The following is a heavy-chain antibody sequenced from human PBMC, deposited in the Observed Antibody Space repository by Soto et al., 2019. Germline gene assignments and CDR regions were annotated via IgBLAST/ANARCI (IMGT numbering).Heavy chain of an antibody. CDR1: GGTFSSYT. CDR2: SIPMLGMS. Sequence: QDQLVQSGPEVKKPGSSVRVSCTASGGTFSSYTINWVRQVPGQGPEWMGRSIPMLGMSNYAQKFQGRVMMIADKSTNTVYMELSSLRSEDTAIYYCATNYGSGSAHFDYWGQGTLVTVSS. J-gene: IGHJ4*02. D-gene: IGHD3-10*01. V-gene: IGHV1-69*02. CDR3: ATNYGSGSAHFDY.